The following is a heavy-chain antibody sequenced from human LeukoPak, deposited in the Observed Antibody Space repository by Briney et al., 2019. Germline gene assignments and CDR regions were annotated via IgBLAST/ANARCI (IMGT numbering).Heavy chain of an antibody. CDR2: IYRSGTT. J-gene: IGHJ5*02. CDR1: GGSISSTNW. V-gene: IGHV4-4*02. D-gene: IGHD4-17*01. Sequence: SETLSLTCAVSGGSISSTNWWSWVRQPPGKGLEWIGEIYRSGTTNYKPSLKSRVTISLDKSRNHFSLKLTSVTAADSAVYYCARGKTTVTTWFDPWGQGTLVTVSS. CDR3: ARGKTTVTTWFDP.